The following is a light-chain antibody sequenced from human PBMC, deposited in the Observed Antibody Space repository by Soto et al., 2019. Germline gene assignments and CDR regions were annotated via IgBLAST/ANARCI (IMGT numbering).Light chain of an antibody. Sequence: TQPPATLSVSPGERATLSCRASQSVSSNLAWYQQKPGQAPRLLIYGASSRATGIPDRFSGSGSGTDFTLTISRLEPEDFAVYYCQQYGSSPRTFGQGTKVDNK. CDR1: QSVSSN. CDR2: GAS. V-gene: IGKV3-20*01. J-gene: IGKJ1*01. CDR3: QQYGSSPRT.